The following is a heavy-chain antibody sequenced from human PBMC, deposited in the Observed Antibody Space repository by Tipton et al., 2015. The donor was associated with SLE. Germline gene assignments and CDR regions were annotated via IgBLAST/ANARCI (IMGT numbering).Heavy chain of an antibody. CDR1: GNVISRGYF. CDR3: ARDNPIAGDGMDV. J-gene: IGHJ6*02. D-gene: IGHD6-13*01. V-gene: IGHV4-38-2*02. CDR2: IYYSGST. Sequence: GLVKPSETLSLTCGVSGNVISRGYFWGWIRQPPGKGLEWIGYIYYSGSTNYNPSLKSRVTISVDTSKNQFSLKLTSVTAADTAVYYCARDNPIAGDGMDVWGQGTTVTVSS.